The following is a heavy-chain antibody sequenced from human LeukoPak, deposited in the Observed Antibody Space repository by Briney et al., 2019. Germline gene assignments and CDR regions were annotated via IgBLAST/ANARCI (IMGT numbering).Heavy chain of an antibody. Sequence: PSETLSLTCAVYGGSFSGYYWSWIRQPPGKGLEWIGEINHSGSTNYNPSLKSRVTISVDTSKNQFSLKLSSVTAADTAVYYCARGDRYYYDSSGYYHWGQGTLVTVSS. CDR3: ARGDRYYYDSSGYYH. CDR2: INHSGST. J-gene: IGHJ5*02. V-gene: IGHV4-34*01. D-gene: IGHD3-22*01. CDR1: GGSFSGYY.